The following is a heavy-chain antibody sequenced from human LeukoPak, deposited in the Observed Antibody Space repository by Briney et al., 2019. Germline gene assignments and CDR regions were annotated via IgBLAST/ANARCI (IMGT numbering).Heavy chain of an antibody. CDR3: VKDSFPYRSSVDY. CDR2: LSWNSGTI. J-gene: IGHJ4*02. Sequence: GRSLRLSCTASGFTFDDYGMHWVRQIPGKVLEWVSGLSWNSGTIRYADSVKGRFTISRDNAKSSLYLQMNSLTADDTAFYYCVKDSFPYRSSVDYWGRETLVTVSS. V-gene: IGHV3-9*01. CDR1: GFTFDDYG. D-gene: IGHD6-13*01.